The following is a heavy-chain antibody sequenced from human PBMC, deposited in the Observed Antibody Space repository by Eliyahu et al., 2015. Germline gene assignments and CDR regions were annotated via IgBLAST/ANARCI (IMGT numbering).Heavy chain of an antibody. CDR3: ARAPPIDRSAYAVDY. J-gene: IGHJ4*02. CDR1: GYTFTSYG. Sequence: QGQLVQSGAEVKKPGASVKVSCKASGYTFTSYGISWVRQAPGQGAEWVGWVRVYNGNTNYAQKLQGRVTMTTDTSTSTAYMELRSLRSDDTAVYYCARAPPIDRSAYAVDYWGQGTLVTVSS. V-gene: IGHV1-18*04. CDR2: VRVYNGNT. D-gene: IGHD3-22*01.